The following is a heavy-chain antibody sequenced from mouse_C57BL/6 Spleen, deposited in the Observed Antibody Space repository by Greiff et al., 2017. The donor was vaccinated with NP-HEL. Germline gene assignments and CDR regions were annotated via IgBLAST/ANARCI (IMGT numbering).Heavy chain of an antibody. CDR3: ARSSYYGSSFDY. Sequence: QVQLKESGAELVKPGASVKISCKASGYAFSSYWMNWVKQRPGKGLEWIGQIYPGDGDTNYNGKFKGKATLTADKSSSTAYMQLSSLTSEDSAVYFCARSSYYGSSFDYWGQGTTLTVSS. V-gene: IGHV1-80*01. CDR1: GYAFSSYW. D-gene: IGHD1-1*01. CDR2: IYPGDGDT. J-gene: IGHJ2*01.